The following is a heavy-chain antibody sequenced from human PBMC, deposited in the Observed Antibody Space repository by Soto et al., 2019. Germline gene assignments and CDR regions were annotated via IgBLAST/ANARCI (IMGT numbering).Heavy chain of an antibody. CDR1: GFTFTGYY. J-gene: IGHJ5*02. CDR3: ARDRIFGVVIWFDP. D-gene: IGHD3-3*02. V-gene: IGHV1-2*02. Sequence: ASVKVSCKASGFTFTGYYMHWVRQAPGQGLEWMGWINPNSGGTNCAQKFQGRVTMTRDTSISTAYMELSRLRSDDTAVYYCARDRIFGVVIWFDPWGQGTLVTVSS. CDR2: INPNSGGT.